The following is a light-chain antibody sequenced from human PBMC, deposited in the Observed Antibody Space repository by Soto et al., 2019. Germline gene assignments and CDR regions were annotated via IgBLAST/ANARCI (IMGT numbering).Light chain of an antibody. CDR1: SSNIGSNY. Sequence: QSVLTQPPSASGTPGQRGTISCSGSSSNIGSNYVYWYQQFPGSAPKLLIYRNDQRPSGVPDRFSGSKSGTSASLAISGPRSEDEADYYCAAWDDSLSAVVFGGGTKLTVL. V-gene: IGLV1-47*01. J-gene: IGLJ2*01. CDR3: AAWDDSLSAVV. CDR2: RND.